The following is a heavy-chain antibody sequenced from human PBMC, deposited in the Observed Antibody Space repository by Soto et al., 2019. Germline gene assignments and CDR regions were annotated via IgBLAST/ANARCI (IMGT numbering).Heavy chain of an antibody. CDR1: GFTFSSYG. V-gene: IGHV3-30*18. CDR2: ISYDGSNK. J-gene: IGHJ4*02. Sequence: GGSLRLSCAASGFTFSSYGMHWVRQAPGKGLEWVAVISYDGSNKYYADSVKGRFTISRDNSKNTLYLQMNSLRAEDTAVYYCAKDLGYCSGGSCYSVSIFDYWGQGTLVTVSS. D-gene: IGHD2-15*01. CDR3: AKDLGYCSGGSCYSVSIFDY.